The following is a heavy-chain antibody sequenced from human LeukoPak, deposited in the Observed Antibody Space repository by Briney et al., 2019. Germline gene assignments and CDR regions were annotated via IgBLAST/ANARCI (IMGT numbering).Heavy chain of an antibody. CDR1: GGSISSSSYY. D-gene: IGHD2-2*01. V-gene: IGHV4-39*01. CDR3: ARHTPIVVVPAAHFDY. CDR2: IYYSGST. J-gene: IGHJ4*02. Sequence: KSSETLSLTCTVSGGSISSSSYYWGWIRQPPGKGLEWIGSIYYSGSTYYNPSLKSRVTISVDTSKNQFSLKLSSVTAADTAVYYCARHTPIVVVPAAHFDYWGQGTLVTVSS.